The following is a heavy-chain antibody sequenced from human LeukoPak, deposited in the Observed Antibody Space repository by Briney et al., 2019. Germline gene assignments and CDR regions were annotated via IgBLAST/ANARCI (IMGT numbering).Heavy chain of an antibody. CDR1: GFSFANYA. D-gene: IGHD6-19*01. Sequence: GGSLRLSCAASGFSFANYAMGWVRQAPGKGLDWVSAISGGAISTYYADSVKGRFTISRDNSKNTLYLQMNSLRGEDTAVYYCAKDSRSSGRTYLDYWGQGTLVTVSS. CDR3: AKDSRSSGRTYLDY. CDR2: ISGGAIST. V-gene: IGHV3-23*01. J-gene: IGHJ4*02.